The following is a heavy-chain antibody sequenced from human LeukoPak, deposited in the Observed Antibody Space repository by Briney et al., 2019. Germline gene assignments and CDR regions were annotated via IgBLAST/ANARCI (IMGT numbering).Heavy chain of an antibody. CDR3: ARGDYDSSGYAFDI. D-gene: IGHD3-22*01. Sequence: GASVKVSCKASGGTFSSYAISWVRQAPGQGLEWMGGIIPIFGTANYAQKFQGRVTITADESTSTAYMELSRLRSDDTAVYYCARGDYDSSGYAFDIWGQGTMVTVSS. CDR1: GGTFSSYA. CDR2: IIPIFGTA. J-gene: IGHJ3*02. V-gene: IGHV1-69*13.